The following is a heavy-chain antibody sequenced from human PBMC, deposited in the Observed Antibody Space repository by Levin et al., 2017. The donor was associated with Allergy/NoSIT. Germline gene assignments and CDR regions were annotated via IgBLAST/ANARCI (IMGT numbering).Heavy chain of an antibody. D-gene: IGHD2-2*01. Sequence: GSLRLSCAASGFTFSSYWMHWVRQAPGKGLVWVSRINSDGTSTVYADSVKGRVTISRDNAKNTLYLQMNSLRVEDTAVYYCAGEATSAFDMWGQGTMVTVSS. CDR1: GFTFSSYW. V-gene: IGHV3-74*01. CDR2: INSDGTST. CDR3: AGEATSAFDM. J-gene: IGHJ3*02.